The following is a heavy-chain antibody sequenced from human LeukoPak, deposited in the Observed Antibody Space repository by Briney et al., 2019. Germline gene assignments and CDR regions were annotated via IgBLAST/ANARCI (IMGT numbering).Heavy chain of an antibody. D-gene: IGHD5-18*01. CDR2: IYYSGST. CDR3: ARVGYSYGYRFDY. Sequence: PSETLSLTCTVSGDSISGYYWSWIRQPPGKGLEWIGYIYYSGSTNYNPSLKSRVTISVDTSKNQFSLKLSSVTAADTAVYYCARVGYSYGYRFDYWGQGTLVTVSS. CDR1: GDSISGYY. J-gene: IGHJ4*02. V-gene: IGHV4-59*01.